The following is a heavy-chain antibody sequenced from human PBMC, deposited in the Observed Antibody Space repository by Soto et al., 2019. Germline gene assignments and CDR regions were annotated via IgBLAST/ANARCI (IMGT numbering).Heavy chain of an antibody. Sequence: EVQLVQSGAEVKKPGESLKISCKGSGYTFTTYWIGWVRQMPGKGLEWMGIIYPGDSDTRYSPSFQGQVTISADKSISTAYLQWSSLKASDTAMYFCARGHDYGDYDKEFDYWGQGTLVTVSS. CDR3: ARGHDYGDYDKEFDY. CDR2: IYPGDSDT. J-gene: IGHJ4*02. V-gene: IGHV5-51*03. D-gene: IGHD4-17*01. CDR1: GYTFTTYW.